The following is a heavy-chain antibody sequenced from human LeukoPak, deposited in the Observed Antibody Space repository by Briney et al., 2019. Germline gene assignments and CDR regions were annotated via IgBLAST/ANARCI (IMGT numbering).Heavy chain of an antibody. CDR3: ARSDIVVVVAATTADAFYI. J-gene: IGHJ3*02. V-gene: IGHV6-1*01. CDR2: TYYRSKWYN. Sequence: SQTLSLTCAISGDSVSSNSAAWNWIRQSPSRGLEWLGRTYYRSKWYNDYAVSVKSRITINPDTSKNQFSLQLNSVTPEDTAVYYCARSDIVVVVAATTADAFYIWGQGTMVTVSS. D-gene: IGHD2-15*01. CDR1: GDSVSSNSAA.